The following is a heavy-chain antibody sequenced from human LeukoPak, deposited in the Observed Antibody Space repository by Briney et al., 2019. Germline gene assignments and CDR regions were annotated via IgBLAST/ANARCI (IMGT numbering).Heavy chain of an antibody. CDR3: ARQVGPADSYYFDY. Sequence: GESLKISCKGSGYSFTSFWIGWVRQMPGEGLEWMGIIYPGDSDTRYSPSFQGQVTISADKSIGTAYLQRSSLKASDTAMYYCARQVGPADSYYFDYCGQGTLVTVSS. D-gene: IGHD2-2*01. CDR2: IYPGDSDT. V-gene: IGHV5-51*01. J-gene: IGHJ4*02. CDR1: GYSFTSFW.